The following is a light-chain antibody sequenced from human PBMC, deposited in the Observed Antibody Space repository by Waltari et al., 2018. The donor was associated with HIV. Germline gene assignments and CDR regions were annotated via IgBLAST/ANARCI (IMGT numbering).Light chain of an antibody. V-gene: IGLV2-14*03. Sequence: QSALTQPASVSGSPGQSITISCPGTSSHVGGYDYVAWYQQHPGKAPKLMIFDVSNRPSGVSNRFSGSKSGNTASLTISGLQAEDEADYYCSSYTSSSALDVVFGGGTKLTVL. CDR3: SSYTSSSALDVV. J-gene: IGLJ2*01. CDR1: SSHVGGYDY. CDR2: DVS.